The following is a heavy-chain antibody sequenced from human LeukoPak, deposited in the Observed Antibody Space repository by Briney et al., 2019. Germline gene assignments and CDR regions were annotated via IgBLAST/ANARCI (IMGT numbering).Heavy chain of an antibody. J-gene: IGHJ6*03. Sequence: ASVKVSCKASGYTFTGYYMHWVRQAPGQGLEWMGWINPNSGGTNYAQKFQGRVTMTRDTSISTAYMELSRLRSDDTAVYYCARDDHYDFWSGYYSDDYYYYYMDVWGKGTTVTASS. CDR3: ARDDHYDFWSGYYSDDYYYYYMDV. D-gene: IGHD3-3*01. CDR2: INPNSGGT. CDR1: GYTFTGYY. V-gene: IGHV1-2*02.